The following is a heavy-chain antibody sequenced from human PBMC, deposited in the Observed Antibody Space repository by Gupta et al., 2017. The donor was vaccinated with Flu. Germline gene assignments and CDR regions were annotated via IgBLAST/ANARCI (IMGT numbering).Heavy chain of an antibody. CDR2: IKSKSDGETK. V-gene: IGHV3-15*01. Sequence: WVRQTPGKGLEWGCLIKSKSDGETKDYDAPVKGIGIISGDDSKTTWYRQINSLNKEAIDVYYCTADHGWSMTDQSENGFELWGQGTMVTVSS. CDR3: TADHGWSMTDQSENGFEL. D-gene: IGHD2-8*02. J-gene: IGHJ3*01.